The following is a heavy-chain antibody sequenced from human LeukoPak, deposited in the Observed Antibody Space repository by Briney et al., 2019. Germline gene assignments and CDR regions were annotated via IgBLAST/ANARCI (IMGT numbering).Heavy chain of an antibody. Sequence: ASVQVSCKTSGYSFTSYYMHWVRQAPGQRLEWIEIINPSGGSTTYAQKFQGRLTMTSDTSTSTVYMELSSLRSEDTAVYYCARSSAYYNEADIWGQGTMVTVSS. D-gene: IGHD1-26*01. CDR3: ARSSAYYNEADI. CDR1: GYSFTSYY. V-gene: IGHV1-46*01. J-gene: IGHJ3*02. CDR2: INPSGGST.